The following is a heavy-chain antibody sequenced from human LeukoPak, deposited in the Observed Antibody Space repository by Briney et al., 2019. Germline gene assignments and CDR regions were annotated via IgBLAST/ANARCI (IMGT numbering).Heavy chain of an antibody. V-gene: IGHV3-23*01. CDR3: AKDHYVSGRYDAFDI. CDR2: ISTSDGST. CDR1: GFTFSSYA. Sequence: GGPVRLSCAASGFTFSSYAMSWVRQAPGEGLEWVSSISTSDGSTYYADSVKGRFTISRDNAKNTLYLQMNSLRAEDTAVYYCAKDHYVSGRYDAFDIWGQGTMVTLSS. D-gene: IGHD3-10*01. J-gene: IGHJ3*02.